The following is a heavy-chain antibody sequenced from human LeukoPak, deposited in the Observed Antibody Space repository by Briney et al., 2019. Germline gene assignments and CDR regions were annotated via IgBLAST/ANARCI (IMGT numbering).Heavy chain of an antibody. CDR2: IWYDGSKT. J-gene: IGHJ4*02. D-gene: IGHD3-16*02. V-gene: IGHV3-33*01. CDR1: GFTFSSYG. CDR3: ARDGNYRFDY. Sequence: PGGSLRLSCAASGFTFSSYGMHWVRQAPGKGLEWVAVIWYDGSKTYYADSVKGRFTISRDSSKNTLYLQMNSLRAEDTAVYHCARDGNYRFDYWGQGTLVTVSS.